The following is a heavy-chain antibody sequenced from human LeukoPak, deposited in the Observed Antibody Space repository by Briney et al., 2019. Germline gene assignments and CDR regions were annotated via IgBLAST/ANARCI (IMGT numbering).Heavy chain of an antibody. Sequence: GGSLRLSCAASGFTFNRYNMNWVRRAPGKGLEWVSSISTSSSYIYYADSVRGRFTISRDNAKNSLYLQMNSLRAEDTAVYSCARGADGVSSNSRGWFDPWGQGTLVAVSS. CDR2: ISTSSSYI. J-gene: IGHJ5*02. CDR1: GFTFNRYN. D-gene: IGHD2-15*01. V-gene: IGHV3-21*01. CDR3: ARGADGVSSNSRGWFDP.